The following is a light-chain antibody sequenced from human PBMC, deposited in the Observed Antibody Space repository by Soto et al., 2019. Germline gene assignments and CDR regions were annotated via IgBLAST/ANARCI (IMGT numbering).Light chain of an antibody. CDR1: SSDIGAYNF. CDR3: TSWTTSNTTI. J-gene: IGLJ2*01. CDR2: DVN. Sequence: QSALTQPASVSGSPGQSITISCTGTSSDIGAYNFVSWYQQHPGKAPKLMLYDVNIRPSGVSNRFSGSKSGNTASLTISGLQAEDEADYYCTSWTTSNTTIFGGGTKLTVL. V-gene: IGLV2-14*03.